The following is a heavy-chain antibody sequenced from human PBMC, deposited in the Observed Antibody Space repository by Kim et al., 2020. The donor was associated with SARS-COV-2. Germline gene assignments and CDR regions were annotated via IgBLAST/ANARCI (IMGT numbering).Heavy chain of an antibody. Sequence: SETLSLTCTVSGGSISSSSYYWGWIRQPPGKGLEWIGSIYYSGSTYYNPSLKSRVTRSVDTSKNQCSLKLSSVTAADTAVYYCARLYGSESDYRYYYYGMDVWGQGTTVTVSS. J-gene: IGHJ6*02. V-gene: IGHV4-39*01. CDR2: IYYSGST. CDR1: GGSISSSSYY. CDR3: ARLYGSESDYRYYYYGMDV. D-gene: IGHD3-10*01.